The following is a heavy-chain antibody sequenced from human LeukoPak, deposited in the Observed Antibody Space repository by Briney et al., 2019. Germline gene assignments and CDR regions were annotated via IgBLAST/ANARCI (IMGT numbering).Heavy chain of an antibody. Sequence: GGSLRLSCTASGFTFGNAWMGWVRQAPGRGLEWVGRIRSKPDGGTTDYAAPVAGRFIISRDDSRNTQYLQMSLVKSEDTAVYYCTTDRWEDNYWGQGTLVTVSS. D-gene: IGHD1-26*01. CDR3: TTDRWEDNY. CDR2: IRSKPDGGTT. V-gene: IGHV3-15*01. J-gene: IGHJ4*02. CDR1: GFTFGNAW.